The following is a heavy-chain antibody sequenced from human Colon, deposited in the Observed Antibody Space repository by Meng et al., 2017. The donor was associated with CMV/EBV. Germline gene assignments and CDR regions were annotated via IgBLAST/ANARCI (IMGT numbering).Heavy chain of an antibody. CDR3: ASLRPPLWFGELRGNYQYVKDV. CDR2: ISDSGST. CDR1: GVPVSTSSYY. J-gene: IGHJ6*02. D-gene: IGHD3-10*01. V-gene: IGHV4-61*01. Sequence: SETLSLTCTVSGVPVSTSSYYWSWIRQPPGKGLQWIGYISDSGSTNYNPSLKSRVSISVDTSKNRFSLKLTSVTAADTAVYYCASLRPPLWFGELRGNYQYVKDVWGQGTTVTVSS.